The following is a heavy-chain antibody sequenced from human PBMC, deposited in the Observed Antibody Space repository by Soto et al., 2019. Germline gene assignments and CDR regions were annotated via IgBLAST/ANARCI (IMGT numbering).Heavy chain of an antibody. V-gene: IGHV3-48*03. Sequence: GGSLRHSCAASGFTFSSYEMNWVRQAPGKGLEWVSYISSSGSTIYYADSVKGRFTISRDNAKNSLYLQMNSLRAEDTAVYYCARVMTLRAYYYYGMDVWGQGTTVTVYS. D-gene: IGHD4-17*01. J-gene: IGHJ6*02. CDR3: ARVMTLRAYYYYGMDV. CDR2: ISSSGSTI. CDR1: GFTFSSYE.